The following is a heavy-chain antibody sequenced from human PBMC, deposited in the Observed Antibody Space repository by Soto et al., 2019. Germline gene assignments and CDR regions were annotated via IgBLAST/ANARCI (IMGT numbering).Heavy chain of an antibody. CDR3: ARTYSVTLTFDY. D-gene: IGHD2-15*01. CDR1: GFTFSSYE. J-gene: IGHJ4*02. CDR2: ISSSGSTI. V-gene: IGHV3-48*03. Sequence: GGSLRLSCAASGFTFSSYEMNWVRQAPGKGLEWVSYISSSGSTIYYADSVKGRFTISRDNAKNSLYLQMNSLRAEDTAVYYCARTYSVTLTFDYWGQGTLVTVSS.